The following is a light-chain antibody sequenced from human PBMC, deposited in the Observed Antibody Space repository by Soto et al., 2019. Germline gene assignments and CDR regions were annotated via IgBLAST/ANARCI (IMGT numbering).Light chain of an antibody. CDR2: GNS. J-gene: IGLJ2*01. CDR1: SSNIGAGYD. Sequence: QSVLTQPPSVSGAPGPRVTISCTGSSSNIGAGYDVHWYQQLPGTAPKLLIYGNSNRPSVFPDRFSGSKSGTSASLAITGLQAEDEADYYCQSYDSSLSAVVFGGGTKLTVL. V-gene: IGLV1-40*01. CDR3: QSYDSSLSAVV.